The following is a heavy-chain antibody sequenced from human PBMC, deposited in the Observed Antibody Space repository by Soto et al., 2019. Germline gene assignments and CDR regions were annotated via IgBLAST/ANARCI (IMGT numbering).Heavy chain of an antibody. CDR2: ISGSGGST. V-gene: IGHV3-23*01. CDR1: GFTFSSYA. D-gene: IGHD3-10*01. J-gene: IGHJ4*02. CDR3: AKGYYYGSGSYPTLLGY. Sequence: GGSLRLSCAASGFTFSSYAMSWVRQAPGKGLEWVSAISGSGGSTYYADSVKGRFTISRDNSKNTLYLQMNSLRAEDTAVYYCAKGYYYGSGSYPTLLGYWGQGTLVTVSS.